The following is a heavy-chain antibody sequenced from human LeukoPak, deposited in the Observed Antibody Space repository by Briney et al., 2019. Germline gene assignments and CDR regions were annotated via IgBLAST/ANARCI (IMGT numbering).Heavy chain of an antibody. CDR2: IYSDGST. CDR3: AGRYNRNDDYY. Sequence: GGSLRLSCAASGFTVSSNYMSWVRQAPGKGLEWVSLIYSDGSTYYTDSVKGRFTISRDNSKNTLYLQMNSLRAEDTAVYYCAGRYNRNDDYYWGQGTLVTVSS. D-gene: IGHD1-1*01. CDR1: GFTVSSNY. V-gene: IGHV3-53*01. J-gene: IGHJ4*02.